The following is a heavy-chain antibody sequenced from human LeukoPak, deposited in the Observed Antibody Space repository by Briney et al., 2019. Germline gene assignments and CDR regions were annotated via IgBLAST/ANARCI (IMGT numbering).Heavy chain of an antibody. CDR3: AREAAGQWFDP. J-gene: IGHJ5*02. Sequence: SETLSLTCAVSGDSISSSNWWTWVRQPPGKGLQWIGEIYHSGSTNYNPSLKSRVTMSLDKSKNQFSLKLTSVTAADTAVYYCAREAAGQWFDPWGQGTLVTVSS. V-gene: IGHV4-4*02. D-gene: IGHD6-25*01. CDR1: GDSISSSNW. CDR2: IYHSGST.